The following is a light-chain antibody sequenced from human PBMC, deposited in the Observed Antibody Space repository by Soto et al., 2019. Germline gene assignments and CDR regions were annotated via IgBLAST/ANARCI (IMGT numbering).Light chain of an antibody. Sequence: DIKVTQSPSSLSASVEDRVTITCRASQGMRNDLGWYQQKPGKAPKRLIYAASSLQSGVPSRFSGSGSGTEFTLTVSSLQPEDFATYYCLQQSSYPPLTFGGGTKVEIK. J-gene: IGKJ4*01. CDR2: AAS. CDR1: QGMRND. V-gene: IGKV1-17*01. CDR3: LQQSSYPPLT.